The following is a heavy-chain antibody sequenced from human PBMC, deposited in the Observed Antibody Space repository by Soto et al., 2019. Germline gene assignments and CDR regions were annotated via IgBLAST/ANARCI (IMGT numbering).Heavy chain of an antibody. J-gene: IGHJ4*02. CDR2: ISGSGGST. Sequence: GGSLRLSCAASGFTFSSYAMSWVRQAPGKGLEWVSAISGSGGSTYYADSVKGRFTISRDNSKNTLYLQMNSLRAEDTAVYYCATLRGGFFETLDYSGQGTLVTVSS. CDR3: ATLRGGFFETLDY. D-gene: IGHD5-12*01. V-gene: IGHV3-23*01. CDR1: GFTFSSYA.